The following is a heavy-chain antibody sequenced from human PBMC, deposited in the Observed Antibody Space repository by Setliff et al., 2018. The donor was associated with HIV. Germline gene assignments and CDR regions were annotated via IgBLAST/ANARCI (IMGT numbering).Heavy chain of an antibody. D-gene: IGHD6-19*01. J-gene: IGHJ5*02. CDR3: ASSVAGSGPNWFDP. Sequence: SETLSLTCTVSGGSISSSSYYWGWIRQPLGKGLEWIGIIYYTGNTYYNPSLKSRVTISVDTSKNQFSLKLSFVTAADTAVYYCASSVAGSGPNWFDPWGQGTLVTVS. CDR2: IYYTGNT. CDR1: GGSISSSSYY. V-gene: IGHV4-39*01.